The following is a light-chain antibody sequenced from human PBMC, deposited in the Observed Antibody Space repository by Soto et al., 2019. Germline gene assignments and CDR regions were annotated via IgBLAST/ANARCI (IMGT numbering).Light chain of an antibody. Sequence: QSALTQPASVSGSPGQSITISCTGTSSDVGGYNYVSWYQQHPGKAPKIMIYEVSNRPSGVSNRFSGSKSGNTASLTISGLQAEDEADYYCSSYTSSSPDVFGTGTKLTVL. J-gene: IGLJ1*01. CDR3: SSYTSSSPDV. V-gene: IGLV2-14*01. CDR1: SSDVGGYNY. CDR2: EVS.